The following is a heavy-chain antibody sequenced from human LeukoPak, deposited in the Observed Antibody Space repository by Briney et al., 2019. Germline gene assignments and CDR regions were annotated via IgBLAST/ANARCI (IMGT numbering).Heavy chain of an antibody. D-gene: IGHD5-12*01. CDR1: GFTFSSYA. Sequence: GGSLRLSCAASGFTFSSYAMHWVRQAPGKGLEYVSAISSNGGSTYYANSVKGRFTISRDNSKNKLYLQMGSRRAEDMAVYYCARGGGYSGYDRDFDYWGQGTLVTVSS. CDR3: ARGGGYSGYDRDFDY. CDR2: ISSNGGST. J-gene: IGHJ4*02. V-gene: IGHV3-64*01.